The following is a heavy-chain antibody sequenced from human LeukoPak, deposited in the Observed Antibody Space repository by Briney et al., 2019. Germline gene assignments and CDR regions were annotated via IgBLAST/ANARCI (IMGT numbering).Heavy chain of an antibody. CDR2: ISGSGGST. CDR3: AKDVFGCSSSGYYYESEDY. J-gene: IGHJ4*02. Sequence: GGSLRLSCAASGFTFSSYAMSWVRQAPGKGLEWVSAISGSGGSTYYADSVKGRFTISRDNSKNTLYLQMNSLRAEDTAVYYCAKDVFGCSSSGYYYESEDYWGQGTLVTVSS. D-gene: IGHD3-22*01. CDR1: GFTFSSYA. V-gene: IGHV3-23*01.